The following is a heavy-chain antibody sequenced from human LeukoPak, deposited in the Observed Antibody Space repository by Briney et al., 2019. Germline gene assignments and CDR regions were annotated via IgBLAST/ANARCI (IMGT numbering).Heavy chain of an antibody. CDR2: MYYSGST. CDR3: VCLRLMITFGGVIA. D-gene: IGHD3-16*02. V-gene: IGHV4-39*07. CDR1: GTYISSSSYY. Sequence: PSETLSLTCTVSGTYISSSSYYWGWIRQPPGKGLEWIVSMYYSGSTYYNPSLESRVTISVDTSKNQFSLKLSSVTAADTAVYYCVCLRLMITFGGVIAWGQGTLVTVSS. J-gene: IGHJ4*02.